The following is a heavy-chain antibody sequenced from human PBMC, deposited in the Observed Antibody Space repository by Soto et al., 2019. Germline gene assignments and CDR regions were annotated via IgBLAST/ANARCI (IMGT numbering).Heavy chain of an antibody. Sequence: QVQLQQWGAGLLKPSETLSLTCAVYGGSFSGYYWSWIRQPPGKGLEWIGEINHSGSTNYNPSLKSRVTISVDTSKNQFSLKLSSVTAADTAVYYCARLSVRSSSFYWGQGTPVTVSS. V-gene: IGHV4-34*01. CDR3: ARLSVRSSSFY. J-gene: IGHJ4*02. D-gene: IGHD2-2*01. CDR2: INHSGST. CDR1: GGSFSGYY.